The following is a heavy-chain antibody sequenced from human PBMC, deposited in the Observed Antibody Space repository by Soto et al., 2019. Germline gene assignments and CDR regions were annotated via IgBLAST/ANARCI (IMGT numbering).Heavy chain of an antibody. CDR2: IITKTDGGTT. J-gene: IGHJ6*02. D-gene: IGHD2-2*01. V-gene: IGHV3-15*07. Sequence: GGSLRLSCAASGFTFSNAWMSWVRQAPGKGLEWVGRIITKTDGGTTDYAAPVKGRFTISRDDSKNTLYLQMNSLKTEDTAVYYCTTPLYCSSTSCSYYYYYYGMDVWGQGTTVTVSS. CDR3: TTPLYCSSTSCSYYYYYYGMDV. CDR1: GFTFSNAW.